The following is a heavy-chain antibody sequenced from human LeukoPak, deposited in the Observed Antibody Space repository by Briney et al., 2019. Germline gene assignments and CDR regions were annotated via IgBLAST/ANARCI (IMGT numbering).Heavy chain of an antibody. D-gene: IGHD3-10*01. CDR3: VRDFYGSGRYPYYYYAMDV. Sequence: GGSLRLSCAASGFTFSSYAMSWVRQAPGKGLEWVSTINRSGGGTFYAASVKGRFTISRDNAKNTLYLQMNSLRAEDTALYYCVRDFYGSGRYPYYYYAMDVWGQGTTVTVSS. CDR1: GFTFSSYA. V-gene: IGHV3-23*01. CDR2: INRSGGGT. J-gene: IGHJ6*02.